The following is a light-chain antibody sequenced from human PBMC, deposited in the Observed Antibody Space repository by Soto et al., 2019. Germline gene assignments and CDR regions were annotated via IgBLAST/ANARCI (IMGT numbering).Light chain of an antibody. J-gene: IGKJ4*01. CDR2: AAS. V-gene: IGKV1-8*01. CDR3: QQYYSYPSLT. CDR1: QGISSY. Sequence: IRMTQSPSSFSASTGDRVTITCRASQGISSYLAWYQQKPGKAPKLLIYAASTLQSGVPSRFSGSGSGTDFTLTISCLQSEDFATYYCQQYYSYPSLTFGGGTKVDIK.